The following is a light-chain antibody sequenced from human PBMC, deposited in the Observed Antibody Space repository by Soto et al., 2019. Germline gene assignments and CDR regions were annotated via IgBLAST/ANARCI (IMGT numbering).Light chain of an antibody. CDR3: HQYNNCPKST. Sequence: IVMTQSPATLSLSQGERATLYXRASHSLMRNLSWYQQTSGKXTRLLXXGQXTRATAIPARVIGSGSRKEFTLTISSLQSEYFVAYYCHQYNNCPKSTFGQGTRLEIK. CDR1: HSLMRN. CDR2: GQX. J-gene: IGKJ5*01. V-gene: IGKV3-15*01.